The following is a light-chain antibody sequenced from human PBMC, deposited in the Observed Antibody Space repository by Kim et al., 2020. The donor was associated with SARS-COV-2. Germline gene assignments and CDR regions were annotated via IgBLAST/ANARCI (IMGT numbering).Light chain of an antibody. Sequence: GKTVIGSCTLSSGSIASNYVQWYQRRPGSAPTTVIYEDDQSPSGVPYRFSGSIDSSSNSASLTISGLKTEDEADYYCQSYDSSNQVFGGGTQLTVL. V-gene: IGLV6-57*03. CDR2: EDD. CDR1: SGSIASNY. CDR3: QSYDSSNQV. J-gene: IGLJ3*02.